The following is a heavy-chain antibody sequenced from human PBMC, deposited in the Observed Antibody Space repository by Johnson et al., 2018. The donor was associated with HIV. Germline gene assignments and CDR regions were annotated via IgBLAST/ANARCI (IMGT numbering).Heavy chain of an antibody. J-gene: IGHJ3*02. CDR3: AKDRRYCGGDCSGDAVDI. Sequence: QVQLVESGGGVVQPGGSLRLSCVASGFTFSSYGMHWVRQAPGKGLEWVAFIRYDGSNKYYADSVKGRLTISRDNSKNTLYLQMNSRRAEDTAVYYCAKDRRYCGGDCSGDAVDIWGQGTMV. CDR2: IRYDGSNK. D-gene: IGHD2-21*02. V-gene: IGHV3-30*02. CDR1: GFTFSSYG.